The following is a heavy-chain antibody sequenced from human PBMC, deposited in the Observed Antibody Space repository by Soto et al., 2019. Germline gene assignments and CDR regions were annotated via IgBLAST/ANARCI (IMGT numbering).Heavy chain of an antibody. V-gene: IGHV1-3*01. Sequence: VQLVQSGAEVKKPGASVKVSCKASGYTFTSYAMHWVRQAPGQRLEWMGWINAGNGNTKYSQKFQGRVTITRDTSGSTAYMELSSLRSDDTAVYYCARSSSWYVFDYWGQGTLVTVSS. CDR3: ARSSSWYVFDY. J-gene: IGHJ4*02. CDR1: GYTFTSYA. D-gene: IGHD6-13*01. CDR2: INAGNGNT.